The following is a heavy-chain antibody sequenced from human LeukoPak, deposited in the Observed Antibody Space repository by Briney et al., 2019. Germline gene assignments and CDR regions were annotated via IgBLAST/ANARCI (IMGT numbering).Heavy chain of an antibody. J-gene: IGHJ4*02. CDR2: IYPGDSDT. V-gene: IGHV5-51*01. CDR3: AVPQTKGRASPFDR. D-gene: IGHD2-2*01. CDR1: GYTFANYW. Sequence: GESLKISRKGSGYTFANYWIGWVRQMPGKGLEWIGIIYPGDSDTRYSPPFEGQVTISADRSISTAYLQWSSLRASDTAMYYCAVPQTKGRASPFDRWGQGTPVTVSS.